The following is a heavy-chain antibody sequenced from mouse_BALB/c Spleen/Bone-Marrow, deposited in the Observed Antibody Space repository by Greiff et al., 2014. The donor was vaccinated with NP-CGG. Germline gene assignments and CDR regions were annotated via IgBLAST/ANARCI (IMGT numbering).Heavy chain of an antibody. J-gene: IGHJ2*01. CDR1: GFNIKDTY. V-gene: IGHV14-3*02. CDR2: IDPANGNT. D-gene: IGHD1-1*01. Sequence: EVKLQESGAELVKPGASVKLSCTASGFNIKDTYMHWVKQRPEQGLEWIGRIDPANGNTKYDPKFQGKATITADTSSNTAYLQLSSLTSEDTAVYYCASYYYGHYFDYWGQGTTLTGSS. CDR3: ASYYYGHYFDY.